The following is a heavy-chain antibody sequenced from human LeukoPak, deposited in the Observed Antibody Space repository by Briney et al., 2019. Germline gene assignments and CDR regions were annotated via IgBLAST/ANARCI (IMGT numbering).Heavy chain of an antibody. J-gene: IGHJ4*02. V-gene: IGHV4-4*02. CDR3: ARETAAPYSSSWYGGIYYFDY. D-gene: IGHD6-13*01. Sequence: ASETLSLTCAVSGGSISSSNWWSWVRQPPGKGLEWIGETYHSGSTNYNPSLKSRVTISVDKSKNQFSLKLSSVTAADTAVYYCARETAAPYSSSWYGGIYYFDYWGQGTLVTVSS. CDR2: TYHSGST. CDR1: GGSISSSNW.